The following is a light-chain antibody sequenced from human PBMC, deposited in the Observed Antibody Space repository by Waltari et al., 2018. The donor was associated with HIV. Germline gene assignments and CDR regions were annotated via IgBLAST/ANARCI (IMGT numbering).Light chain of an antibody. Sequence: QSALTQPASVSGSPGQAITTSCTGSSSDVGAYNFVSWYQQHPGIAPKLIIYEVFRRHSGVSNRFSGSKSGNTASLTISGLQAEDEADYSCGTYTNTTTSVVFGGGTKLTVL. CDR3: GTYTNTTTSVV. CDR2: EVF. J-gene: IGLJ2*01. V-gene: IGLV2-14*01. CDR1: SSDVGAYNF.